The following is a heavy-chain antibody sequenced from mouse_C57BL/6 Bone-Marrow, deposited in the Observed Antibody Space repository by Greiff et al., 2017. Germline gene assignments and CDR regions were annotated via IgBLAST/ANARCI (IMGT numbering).Heavy chain of an antibody. J-gene: IGHJ3*01. D-gene: IGHD2-3*01. CDR3: TTGLLLN. CDR2: IDPENGDT. CDR1: GFNIKDDY. V-gene: IGHV14-4*01. Sequence: EVQLQQSGAELVRPGASVKLSCTASGFNIKDDYMHWVKQRPEQGLEWIGWIDPENGDTEYASKFQGKATITVDTSSNTAYLQLSSLTSEDTAVYYCTTGLLLNWGQGTLVTVSA.